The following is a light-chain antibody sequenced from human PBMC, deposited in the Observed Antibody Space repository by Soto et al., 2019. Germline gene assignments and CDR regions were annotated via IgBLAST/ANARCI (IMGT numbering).Light chain of an antibody. J-gene: IGLJ3*02. CDR1: SSDVGDYKY. CDR2: EVT. Sequence: QSVLTQPASVSASPGQSITISCTGTSSDVGDYKYVSWYQQHPGKAPQLMIYEVTSRPSGVSNRFSGSTSGNTASLTISGLQDEDEAAYYCSSYTNKNTGVFGGGTQLTVL. CDR3: SSYTNKNTGV. V-gene: IGLV2-14*01.